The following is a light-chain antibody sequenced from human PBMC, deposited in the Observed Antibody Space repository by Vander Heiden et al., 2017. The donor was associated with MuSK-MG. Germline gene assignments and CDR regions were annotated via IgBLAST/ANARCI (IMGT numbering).Light chain of an antibody. CDR1: QGIGNF. J-gene: IGKJ5*01. CDR2: AAP. Sequence: DNQMTQSPSSVSASVGDSVTITCRASQGIGNFLAWYQQKPGKAPKLLIYAAPSLQTGVPSRFSGSGFGTHFTLTISSLQPEDFATYYCQQPNSFPITFGQGTRLEIK. V-gene: IGKV1-12*01. CDR3: QQPNSFPIT.